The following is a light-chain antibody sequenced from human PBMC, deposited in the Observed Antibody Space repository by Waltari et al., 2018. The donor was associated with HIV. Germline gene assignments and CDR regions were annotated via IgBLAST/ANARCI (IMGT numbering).Light chain of an antibody. CDR2: EDK. CDR1: SRSIASTY. CDR3: QSYDSSNHL. J-gene: IGLJ2*01. V-gene: IGLV6-57*03. Sequence: NFMLTQPHSVSESPGKTVIISCTRSSRSIASTYVHWYQQRPGSAPTTVIDEDKQRPSGVPDLFSGSNDSTSNSASLTISGLKIEDEADYYGQSYDSSNHLFGGGTKLTVL.